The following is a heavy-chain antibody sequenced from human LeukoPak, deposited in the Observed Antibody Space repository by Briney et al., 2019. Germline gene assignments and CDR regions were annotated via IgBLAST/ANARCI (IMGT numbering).Heavy chain of an antibody. CDR2: ISSSSSYI. Sequence: GGSLRLSCAASGFTFSSYSMNWVRQAPGKGLEWVSSISSSSSYIYYADSVKGRFTISRDNAKNSLYLQMNSLRAEDTAVYYCARIGLPNYYDSSGLDYWGQGTLVTVSS. CDR1: GFTFSSYS. V-gene: IGHV3-21*01. D-gene: IGHD3-22*01. CDR3: ARIGLPNYYDSSGLDY. J-gene: IGHJ4*02.